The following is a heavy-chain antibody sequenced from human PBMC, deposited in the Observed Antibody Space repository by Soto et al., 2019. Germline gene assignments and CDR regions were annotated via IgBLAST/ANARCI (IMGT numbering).Heavy chain of an antibody. V-gene: IGHV1-2*02. Sequence: QVQLVQSGAEVKKPGASVKVSCKASGYTFSDYYMHWVRQAPGQGLEWMGWINPNSGGTNYAQKFQGRVTMTRDTSISTAYMELSSLTSGDTAMFYCARRSSGWSDYWGQGTLVTVSS. D-gene: IGHD6-19*01. CDR2: INPNSGGT. CDR3: ARRSSGWSDY. J-gene: IGHJ4*02. CDR1: GYTFSDYY.